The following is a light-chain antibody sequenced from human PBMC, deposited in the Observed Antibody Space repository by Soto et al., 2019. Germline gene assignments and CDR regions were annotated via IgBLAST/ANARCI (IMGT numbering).Light chain of an antibody. CDR1: SSDVGGYNY. CDR2: EVS. CDR3: SSYAGSNVI. V-gene: IGLV2-8*01. Sequence: QSALTQPPSASGSPGQSVTFSCTGTSSDVGGYNYVSWYQQSPGKAPKLMIYEVSKRPSGVPDRFSGSKSGNTASLTVSGLQAEDEADYYCSSYAGSNVIFGGGTKVTVL. J-gene: IGLJ2*01.